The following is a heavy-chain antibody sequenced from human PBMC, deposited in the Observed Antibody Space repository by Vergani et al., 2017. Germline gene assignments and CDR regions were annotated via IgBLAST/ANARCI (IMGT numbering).Heavy chain of an antibody. CDR1: GGSISSSSYY. CDR2: IYYSGST. CDR3: ARSILMTTVTPFDY. D-gene: IGHD4-11*01. J-gene: IGHJ4*02. V-gene: IGHV4-39*07. Sequence: QLQLQESGPGLVKPSETLSLTCTVSGGSISSSSYYWGWIRQPPGKGLEWIGSIYYSGSTYYNPSLKSRVTRSVDTSKNQFSLKLSSVTAADTAVYYCARSILMTTVTPFDYWGQGTLVTVSS.